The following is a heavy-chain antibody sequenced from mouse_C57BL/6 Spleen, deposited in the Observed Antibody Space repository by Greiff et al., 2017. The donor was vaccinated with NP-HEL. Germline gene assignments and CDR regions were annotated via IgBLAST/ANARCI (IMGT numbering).Heavy chain of an antibody. D-gene: IGHD1-1*01. CDR2: IRNKANGYTT. CDR1: GFTFTDYY. J-gene: IGHJ2*01. CDR3: ARSRDTTVFDY. V-gene: IGHV7-3*01. Sequence: DVKLVESGGGLVQPGGSLSLSCAASGFTFTDYYMSWVRQPPGKALEWLGFIRNKANGYTTEYSASVKGRFTISRDNSQSILYLQMNALRAEDSATYYCARSRDTTVFDYWGQGTTLTVSS.